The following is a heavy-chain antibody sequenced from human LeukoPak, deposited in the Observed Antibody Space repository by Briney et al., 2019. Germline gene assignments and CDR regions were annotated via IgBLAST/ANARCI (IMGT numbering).Heavy chain of an antibody. J-gene: IGHJ4*02. CDR2: IARDSDII. CDR1: GFTFSSYA. CDR3: AKIRLDYGHDNDFGS. V-gene: IGHV3-48*01. D-gene: IGHD4/OR15-4a*01. Sequence: GGSLRLSCAASGFTFSSYAMSWVRQAPGKGLECVSYIARDSDIIHYADSVKGRFTISRDNAENSLDLQMNSLRVEDTAVYYCAKIRLDYGHDNDFGSWGQGTLVTVSS.